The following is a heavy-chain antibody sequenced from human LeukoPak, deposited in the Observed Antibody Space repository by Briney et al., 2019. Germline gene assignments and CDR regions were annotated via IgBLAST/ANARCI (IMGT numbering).Heavy chain of an antibody. CDR1: GFTCSSYW. V-gene: IGHV3-7*01. CDR2: IKQDGSEQ. D-gene: IGHD7-27*01. Sequence: GGSLRLSCAASGFTCSSYWMNWVRQAPGRGLEWVANIKQDGSEQYYVDYVKGLFTISRDNAQNFMYLSMHSPGAADTAFCYCARGSEENWGDYFDYWGKGNLVTVSS. J-gene: IGHJ4*02. CDR3: ARGSEENWGDYFDY.